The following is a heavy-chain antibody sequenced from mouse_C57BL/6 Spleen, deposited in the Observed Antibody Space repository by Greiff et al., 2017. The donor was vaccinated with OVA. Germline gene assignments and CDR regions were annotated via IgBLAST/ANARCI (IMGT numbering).Heavy chain of an antibody. V-gene: IGHV1-69*01. Sequence: QVQLQQPGAELVMPGASVKLSCKASGYTFTSSWMHWVKQRPGQGLEWIGEIDPSDSYTNYNQKFKGKSTLTVDKSSSTAYMQLSSLTSEDAAVYYCARGDGPAWCAYWGQGTLVTVSA. CDR3: ARGDGPAWCAY. CDR2: IDPSDSYT. D-gene: IGHD2-3*01. CDR1: GYTFTSSW. J-gene: IGHJ3*01.